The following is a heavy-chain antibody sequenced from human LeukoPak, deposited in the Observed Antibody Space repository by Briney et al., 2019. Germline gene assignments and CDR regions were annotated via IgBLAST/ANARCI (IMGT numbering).Heavy chain of an antibody. J-gene: IGHJ4*02. CDR2: ISAYNGNT. V-gene: IGHV1-18*01. D-gene: IGHD6-13*01. CDR3: ARDSWGSIAAARWVDY. CDR1: GYTFTSYG. Sequence: ASVKFSCKASGYTFTSYGISWVRQAPGQGLEWMGWISAYNGNTNYAQKLQGRVTMTTDTSTSTAYMELRSLRSDDTAVYYCARDSWGSIAAARWVDYWGQGTLVTVSS.